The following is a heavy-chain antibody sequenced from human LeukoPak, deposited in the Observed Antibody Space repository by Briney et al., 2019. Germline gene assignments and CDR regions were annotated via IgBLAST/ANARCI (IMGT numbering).Heavy chain of an antibody. CDR1: GYTFTGYY. Sequence: GASVKVSCKASGYTFTGYYMHWVRQAPGQGLEWMGWINPNSGGTNYAQKFQGRVTMTRDTSISTAYMELSRLRSDDTAVYYCASFSLLFRPLPANYGDYAYWGQGTLVTVSS. J-gene: IGHJ4*02. CDR2: INPNSGGT. D-gene: IGHD4-17*01. V-gene: IGHV1-2*02. CDR3: ASFSLLFRPLPANYGDYAY.